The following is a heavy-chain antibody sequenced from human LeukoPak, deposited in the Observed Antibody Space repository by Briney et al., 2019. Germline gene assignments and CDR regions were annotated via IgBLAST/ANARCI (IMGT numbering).Heavy chain of an antibody. CDR2: ISWNSGSI. V-gene: IGHV3-9*01. CDR3: AKDGSSGSGGYYYGMDV. CDR1: GFTFDDYA. Sequence: GGSLRLSCAASGFTFDDYAMHWVRQAPGKGLEWVSGISWNSGSIGYADSVKGRFTISRDNAKNSLYLQMNSLRAEDTALYYCAKDGSSGSGGYYYGMDVWGQGTTVTVSS. J-gene: IGHJ6*02. D-gene: IGHD3-10*01.